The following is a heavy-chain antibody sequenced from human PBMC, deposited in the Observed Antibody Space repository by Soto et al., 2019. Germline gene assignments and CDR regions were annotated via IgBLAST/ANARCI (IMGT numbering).Heavy chain of an antibody. CDR1: GGSISSSSYY. CDR2: IYYSGST. J-gene: IGHJ4*02. Sequence: PSDTLSLTFTVPGGSISSSSYYWCWILQPPGKGLEWIGSIYYSGSTYYNPSLKSRVTISVDTSKNQFSLKLSSVTAADTAVYYCSRQHQSLFDYWGQGTLVTVSS. CDR3: SRQHQSLFDY. V-gene: IGHV4-39*01.